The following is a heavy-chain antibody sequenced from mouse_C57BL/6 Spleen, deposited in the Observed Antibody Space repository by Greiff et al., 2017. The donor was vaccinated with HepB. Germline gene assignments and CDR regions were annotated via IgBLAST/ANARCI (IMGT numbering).Heavy chain of an antibody. J-gene: IGHJ1*03. Sequence: EVMLVESGGGLVKPGGSLKLSCAASGFTFSSYAMSWVRQTPEKRLEWVATISDGGSYTYYPDNVKGRFTISRDNAKNNLYLQMSHLKSEDTAMYYCARDRGYDYDNWYFDVWGTGTTVTVSS. V-gene: IGHV5-4*01. CDR3: ARDRGYDYDNWYFDV. D-gene: IGHD2-4*01. CDR1: GFTFSSYA. CDR2: ISDGGSYT.